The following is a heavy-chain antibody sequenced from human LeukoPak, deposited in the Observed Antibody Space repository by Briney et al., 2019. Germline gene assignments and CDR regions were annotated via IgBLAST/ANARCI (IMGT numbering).Heavy chain of an antibody. CDR2: FYYSGST. Sequence: SETLSLTCTVSGGSISSSTYHWGWIRQPPGKGLEWIGTFYYSGSTYYNPSLKSRVTISVDTSKNQFSLMLRSVTAADTAVYYCATLGGYCSSTSCYNYMDVWGKGTTVTVSS. CDR1: GGSISSSTYH. J-gene: IGHJ6*03. CDR3: ATLGGYCSSTSCYNYMDV. D-gene: IGHD2-2*02. V-gene: IGHV4-39*01.